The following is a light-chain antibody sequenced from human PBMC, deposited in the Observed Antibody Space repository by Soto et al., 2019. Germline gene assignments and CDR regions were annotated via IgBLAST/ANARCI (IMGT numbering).Light chain of an antibody. V-gene: IGKV1-27*01. J-gene: IGKJ1*01. CDR1: QGISNY. CDR2: AAS. CDR3: QKYDSAPWT. Sequence: DIQMTQSPSSLSASVRDRVTITCRASQGISNYLAWYQQKPGKVPKLLIYAASTLQSGVPSRFSGSGSGTDFHLTISSLQPEDVATYYRQKYDSAPWTFGQGTKVEIK.